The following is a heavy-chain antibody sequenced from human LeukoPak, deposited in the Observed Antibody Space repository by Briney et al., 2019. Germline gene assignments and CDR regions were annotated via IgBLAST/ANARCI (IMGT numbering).Heavy chain of an antibody. CDR3: ARGYTAWFDP. CDR2: INHSGST. V-gene: IGHV4-34*01. D-gene: IGHD4-11*01. CDR1: GGSFSGCY. Sequence: SEALSLTCAVYGGSFSGCYWSWIRQPPGKGLEWIGEINHSGSTNYNPSLKSRVTISVDTSKNQFSLKLSSVTAADTAVYYCARGYTAWFDPWGQGTLVTVSS. J-gene: IGHJ5*02.